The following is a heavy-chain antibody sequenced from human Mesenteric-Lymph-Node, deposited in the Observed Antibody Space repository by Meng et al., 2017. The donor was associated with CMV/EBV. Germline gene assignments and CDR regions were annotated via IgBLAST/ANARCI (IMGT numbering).Heavy chain of an antibody. V-gene: IGHV1-18*04. Sequence: ASVKVSCKASGYTFSGHYMHWVRQAPGQGLEWMGWISAYNGNTNYAQKLQGRVTMTTDTSTSTAYMELRSLRSDDTAVYYCARDLLRLVPAAGNWFDPWGQGTLVTVSS. CDR1: GYTFSGHY. J-gene: IGHJ5*02. D-gene: IGHD2-2*01. CDR3: ARDLLRLVPAAGNWFDP. CDR2: ISAYNGNT.